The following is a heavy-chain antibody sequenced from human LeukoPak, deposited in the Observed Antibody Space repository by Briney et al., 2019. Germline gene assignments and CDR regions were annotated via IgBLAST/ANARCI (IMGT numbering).Heavy chain of an antibody. J-gene: IGHJ5*02. D-gene: IGHD3-22*01. Sequence: SETLSLTCTVSGGSISSSSYYWGWIRQPPGKGLEWIGSIYYSGSTYYNPSLKSRVTISVDTSKSQFSLKLSSVTAADTAVYYCATGDGARYYYDSSGYGGRNWFDPWGQGTLVTVSS. V-gene: IGHV4-39*01. CDR2: IYYSGST. CDR3: ATGDGARYYYDSSGYGGRNWFDP. CDR1: GGSISSSSYY.